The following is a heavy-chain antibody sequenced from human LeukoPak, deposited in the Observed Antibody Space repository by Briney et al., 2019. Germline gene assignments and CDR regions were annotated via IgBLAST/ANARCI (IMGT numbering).Heavy chain of an antibody. J-gene: IGHJ6*02. Sequence: SETLSLTCAVYGGSFSGYYWSWIRQPPGKGLEWIGEINHSGSTNYNPSLKSRVTISVDTSKNQFSLKLSSVTAADTGVYYCARGYCTSTSCHPGYYYYGMDVWGQGTTVTVSS. CDR3: ARGYCTSTSCHPGYYYYGMDV. CDR1: GGSFSGYY. CDR2: INHSGST. D-gene: IGHD2-2*01. V-gene: IGHV4-34*01.